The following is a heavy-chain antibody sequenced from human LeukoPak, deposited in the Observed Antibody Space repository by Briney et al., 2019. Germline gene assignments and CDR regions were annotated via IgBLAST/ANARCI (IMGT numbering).Heavy chain of an antibody. D-gene: IGHD6-13*01. V-gene: IGHV7-4-1*02. J-gene: IGHJ4*02. CDR3: ARDPRKGRPGYSSSWDDY. Sequence: ASVKVSCKASGYTFTSNGINWVRQAPGQGLEWMGWINTNTGNPTYAQGFTGRFVFSLDTSVSTAYLQISSLKAEDTAVYYCARDPRKGRPGYSSSWDDYWGQGTLVTVSS. CDR2: INTNTGNP. CDR1: GYTFTSNG.